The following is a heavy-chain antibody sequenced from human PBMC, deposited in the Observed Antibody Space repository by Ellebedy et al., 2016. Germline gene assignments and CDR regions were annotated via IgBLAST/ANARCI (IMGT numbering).Heavy chain of an antibody. J-gene: IGHJ1*01. CDR1: GFTFSSYS. CDR3: ASIAVADVYFQH. D-gene: IGHD6-19*01. V-gene: IGHV3-21*01. Sequence: GESLKISCAASGFTFSSYSMNWVRQAPGKGLEWVSSISSSSSYIYYADSVKGRFTISRDNAKNSLYLQMNSLRAEDTAVYYCASIAVADVYFQHWGQGTLVTVSS. CDR2: ISSSSSYI.